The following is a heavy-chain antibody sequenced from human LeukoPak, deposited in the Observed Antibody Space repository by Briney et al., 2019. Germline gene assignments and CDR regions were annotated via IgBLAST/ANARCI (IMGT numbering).Heavy chain of an antibody. V-gene: IGHV3-9*01. D-gene: IGHD2-2*01. CDR1: GFTFDDYA. J-gene: IGHJ4*02. CDR3: AKGDSTSCCRGEVY. Sequence: GRSLRLSCAASGFTFDDYAMHWVRQAPGKGLEWVSGISWNSGSIGYADSVKGRVTISRDNSMNTLYLQMNSLRAEDTAVYYCAKGDSTSCCRGEVYWGQGTLVTVSS. CDR2: ISWNSGSI.